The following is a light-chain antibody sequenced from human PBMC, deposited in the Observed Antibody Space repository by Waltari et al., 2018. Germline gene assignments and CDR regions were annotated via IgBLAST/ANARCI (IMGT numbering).Light chain of an antibody. CDR1: QSVSSN. CDR2: GAS. J-gene: IGKJ4*01. CDR3: HQHNSWPPLS. Sequence: EIVMTQSPATLSVSPGERATLACRASQSVSSNLAWYQQKPGQAPRLPIYGASTRATGVPARFSGSGSGPDFTLTISGLQSEDYAVYFCHQHNSWPPLSFGGGTKVEIK. V-gene: IGKV3-15*01.